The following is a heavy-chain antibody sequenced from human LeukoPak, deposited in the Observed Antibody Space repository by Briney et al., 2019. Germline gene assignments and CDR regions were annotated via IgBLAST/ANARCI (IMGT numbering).Heavy chain of an antibody. CDR1: GFTFSSYA. D-gene: IGHD1-1*01. V-gene: IGHV3-30-3*01. CDR3: ARDLGVNWNDVYFDY. Sequence: GRSLRLSCAASGFTFSSYAMHWVRQAPGKGLEWVAVISYDGSNKYYADSVKGRFTISRDNSNNTLYLQMNSLRAEDTAVYYCARDLGVNWNDVYFDYWGQGTLVTVSS. CDR2: ISYDGSNK. J-gene: IGHJ4*02.